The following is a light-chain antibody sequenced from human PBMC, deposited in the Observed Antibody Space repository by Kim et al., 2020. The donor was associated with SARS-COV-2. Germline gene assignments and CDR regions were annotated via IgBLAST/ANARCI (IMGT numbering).Light chain of an antibody. CDR1: KLGDKY. CDR2: KHT. J-gene: IGLJ3*02. CDR3: QAWDSSTAV. V-gene: IGLV3-1*01. Sequence: SVDPGPAASITCSGTKLGDKYAYWYQPRPGQSPVFVIYKHTKRPSGISQRFSGSSSGNTATLTISPAQTMDEADYYCQAWDSSTAVFGGGTQLTVL.